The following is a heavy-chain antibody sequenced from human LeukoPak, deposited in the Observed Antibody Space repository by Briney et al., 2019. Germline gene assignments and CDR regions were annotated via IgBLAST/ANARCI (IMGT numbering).Heavy chain of an antibody. D-gene: IGHD6-13*01. V-gene: IGHV1-2*02. Sequence: ASVKVSCKASGYTFTGYYMHWVRQAPGQGLEWMGWINPNSGGTNYAQKFQGRVTMTRDTSISTAYMELSRLRSDDTAVYYCARNAHSSSWLNWFDPWGQGTRVTVSS. CDR3: ARNAHSSSWLNWFDP. CDR1: GYTFTGYY. CDR2: INPNSGGT. J-gene: IGHJ5*02.